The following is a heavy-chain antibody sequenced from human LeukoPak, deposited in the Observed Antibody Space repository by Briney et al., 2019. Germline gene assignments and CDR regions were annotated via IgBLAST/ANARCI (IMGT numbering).Heavy chain of an antibody. CDR3: ARGGGEWELGSNWFDP. Sequence: GGTLRLSCAASGFTFSSYGMSWVRQGPGKGLEWVSAISGSGGSTYYADSVKGRFTISRDNSKNTLYLQMNSLRAEDTAVYYCARGGGEWELGSNWFDPWGQGTLVTVSS. D-gene: IGHD1-26*01. V-gene: IGHV3-23*01. CDR2: ISGSGGST. J-gene: IGHJ5*02. CDR1: GFTFSSYG.